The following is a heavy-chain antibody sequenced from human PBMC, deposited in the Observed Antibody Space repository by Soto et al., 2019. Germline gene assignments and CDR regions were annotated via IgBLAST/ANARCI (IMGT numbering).Heavy chain of an antibody. V-gene: IGHV1-18*01. CDR3: ATYRKFFQI. Sequence: QVQLVQSGAEVKKPGASVKVSCKASGYTFSSYSINWVRQAPGQGLEWMGWSTPFNGDTSYAQKFQGRVTMTTDTATSTVFMELRSLRFDDTAVYYCATYRKFFQIWGQGTKVTVSS. CDR2: STPFNGDT. J-gene: IGHJ3*02. CDR1: GYTFSSYS.